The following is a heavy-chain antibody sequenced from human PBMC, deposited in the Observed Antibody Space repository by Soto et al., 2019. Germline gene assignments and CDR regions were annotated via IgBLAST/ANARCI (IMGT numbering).Heavy chain of an antibody. CDR2: TRNKANNYIT. D-gene: IGHD1-26*01. Sequence: EVQLVESGGGLVQPGGSLRLSCAASGFTFSDHYLDWVRQAPGKGLEWVGRTRNKANNYITKYAASVKGRFTISRDDSKNSLYLQMNSLKTEDTAVYYCARALWYSGSYYYDYWGQGTLVTVSS. V-gene: IGHV3-72*01. J-gene: IGHJ4*02. CDR3: ARALWYSGSYYYDY. CDR1: GFTFSDHY.